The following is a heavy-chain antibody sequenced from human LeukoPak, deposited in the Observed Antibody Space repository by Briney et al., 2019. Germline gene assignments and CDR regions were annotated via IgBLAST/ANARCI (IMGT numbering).Heavy chain of an antibody. Sequence: PGGSLRISCAASGFTFSDYSMNWVRQAPGKGLEWVSGISDTGTSKYYADSVKGRFTISRDNAKNSLYLQMNSLRAEDTAVYYCARDSRTFDYWGQGTLVTVSS. CDR1: GFTFSDYS. CDR2: ISDTGTSK. J-gene: IGHJ4*02. CDR3: ARDSRTFDY. V-gene: IGHV3-21*01. D-gene: IGHD6-13*01.